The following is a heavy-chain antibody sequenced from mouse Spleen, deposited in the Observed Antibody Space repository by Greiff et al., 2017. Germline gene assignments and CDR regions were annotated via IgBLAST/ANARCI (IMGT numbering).Heavy chain of an antibody. CDR1: GYTFTSYW. CDR2: IYPGSGST. J-gene: IGHJ3*01. V-gene: IGHV1-55*01. CDR3: ARGGRYGNYEAWFAY. Sequence: QVQLQQPGAELVKPGASVKMSCKASGYTFTSYWITWVKQRPGQGLEWIGDIYPGSGSTNYNEKFKSKATLTVDTSSSTAYMQLSSLTSEDSAVYYCARGGRYGNYEAWFAYWGQGTLVTVSA. D-gene: IGHD2-1*01.